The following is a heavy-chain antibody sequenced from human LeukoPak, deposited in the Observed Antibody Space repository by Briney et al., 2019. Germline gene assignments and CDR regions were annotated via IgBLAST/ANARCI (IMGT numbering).Heavy chain of an antibody. CDR1: GGSISSYY. Sequence: PSETLSLTCTVSGGSISSYYWSWIRQPPGKGLEWIGYIYYSGSTNYNPSLKSRVTISVDTSKNQFSLKLSSVTAADTAVYYCARGIQLWFPYFDYWGQGTLVTVSS. D-gene: IGHD5-18*01. CDR3: ARGIQLWFPYFDY. J-gene: IGHJ4*02. CDR2: IYYSGST. V-gene: IGHV4-59*01.